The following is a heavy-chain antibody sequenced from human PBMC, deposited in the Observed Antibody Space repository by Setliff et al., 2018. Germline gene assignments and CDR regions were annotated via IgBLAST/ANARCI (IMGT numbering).Heavy chain of an antibody. D-gene: IGHD3-3*01. CDR3: ARMSGFLYMDV. V-gene: IGHV4-4*08. Sequence: SETLSLTCTVSGGPFSGASIWSWIRQPPGKGLEWIGHIYTSWSTNYNPSLKSRLTISVDTSKNQFSLNLSSVTAADTAVYYCARMSGFLYMDVWGKGTTVTVSS. CDR1: GGPFSGAS. CDR2: IYTSWST. J-gene: IGHJ6*03.